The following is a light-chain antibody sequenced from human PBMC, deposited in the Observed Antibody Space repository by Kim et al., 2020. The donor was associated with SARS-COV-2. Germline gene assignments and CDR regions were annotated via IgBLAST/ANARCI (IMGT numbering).Light chain of an antibody. CDR2: EDS. J-gene: IGLJ2*01. V-gene: IGLV3-10*01. Sequence: SPGPTARIICSGDTLPRKYSYWYQKKSGQAPVLVIYEDSKRPSGIPERFSGSTSGTKATLTISGAQVEDEADYYCYSPDSSGNHKVFGGGTQLTVL. CDR1: TLPRKY. CDR3: YSPDSSGNHKV.